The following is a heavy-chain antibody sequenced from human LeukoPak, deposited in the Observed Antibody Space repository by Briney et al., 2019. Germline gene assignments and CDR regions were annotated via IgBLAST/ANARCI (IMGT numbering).Heavy chain of an antibody. D-gene: IGHD5-18*01. J-gene: IGHJ4*02. Sequence: PGGSLRLSCAASGFTFSSYSMNWVRQAPGKGMEWVSYISSSSSTIYYADSVKGRFTISRDNAKNSLYLQMNSLRDEDTAVYYCAREYLGKRGYSYGYPEDYFDYWGQGTLVTVSS. CDR3: AREYLGKRGYSYGYPEDYFDY. V-gene: IGHV3-48*02. CDR1: GFTFSSYS. CDR2: ISSSSSTI.